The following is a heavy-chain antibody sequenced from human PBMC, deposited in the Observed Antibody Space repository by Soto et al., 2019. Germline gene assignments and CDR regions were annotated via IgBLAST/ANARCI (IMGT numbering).Heavy chain of an antibody. D-gene: IGHD2-15*01. Sequence: SETLSLTCTVSGASITGSSYCSCIRQPAGKGLEWIGRFSLSGTTNYNPSLRGRVTMSADVSKNQFSLRLTSVTAADTALYYCARGMTPLGAPAWYYFDSWGQGTLVTVSS. CDR3: ARGMTPLGAPAWYYFDS. J-gene: IGHJ4*02. CDR2: FSLSGTT. CDR1: GASITGSSY. V-gene: IGHV4-4*07.